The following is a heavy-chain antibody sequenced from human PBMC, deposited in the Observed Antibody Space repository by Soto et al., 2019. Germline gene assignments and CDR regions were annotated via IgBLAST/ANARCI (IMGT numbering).Heavy chain of an antibody. CDR2: ILPVFGTT. J-gene: IGHJ4*02. CDR3: ARGGSPYVWFNEF. Sequence: QGQLVQSGPEVKTVGSSVKLSCKDSGGLFSSFAISWVLQAPGQGREWLGGILPVFGTTNYPEKFQDRVTLTAAESTNTAYMELSSLTSGDTAIYYCARGGSPYVWFNEFWGQGTLVTVSS. D-gene: IGHD3-16*01. V-gene: IGHV1-69*01. CDR1: GGLFSSFA.